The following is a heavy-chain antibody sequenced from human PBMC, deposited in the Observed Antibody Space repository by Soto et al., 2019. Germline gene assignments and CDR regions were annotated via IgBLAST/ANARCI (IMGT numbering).Heavy chain of an antibody. V-gene: IGHV4-34*01. J-gene: IGHJ4*02. D-gene: IGHD1-7*01. CDR2: INHSGST. Sequence: PSETLSLTCAVYGGSFSGYYWSWIRQPPGKGLEWIGEINHSGSTNYNPSLKSRVTISVDTSKNQFSLKLSSVTAADTAVYYCASSAYNWNYVPSFDYWGQGTLVTVPQ. CDR1: GGSFSGYY. CDR3: ASSAYNWNYVPSFDY.